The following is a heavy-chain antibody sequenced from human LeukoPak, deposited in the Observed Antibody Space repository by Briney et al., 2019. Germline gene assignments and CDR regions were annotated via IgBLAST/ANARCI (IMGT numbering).Heavy chain of an antibody. CDR3: ARDREDTAMALQQPPDY. CDR1: GGTFSSYA. D-gene: IGHD5-18*01. J-gene: IGHJ4*02. Sequence: VKVSCKASGGTFSSYAISWVRQAPGQGLEWMGRIIPILGIANYAQKFQGRVTITADKSTSTAYMELSSLRSEDTPVYYCARDREDTAMALQQPPDYWGQGTMGSVSS. CDR2: IIPILGIA. V-gene: IGHV1-69*10.